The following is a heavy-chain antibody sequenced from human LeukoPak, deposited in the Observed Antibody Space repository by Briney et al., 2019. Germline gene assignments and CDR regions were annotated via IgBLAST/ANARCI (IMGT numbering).Heavy chain of an antibody. CDR3: ARSYGDYVDWFDP. V-gene: IGHV4-31*03. D-gene: IGHD4-17*01. Sequence: SQTLSLTCTVSGGSISSGGYYWIWIRQHPGKGLEWIGYIYYSGSTYYNPSLKSRVTISVDTSKNQFSLKLSSVTAADTAVYYCARSYGDYVDWFDPWGQGTLVTVSS. CDR2: IYYSGST. CDR1: GGSISSGGYY. J-gene: IGHJ5*02.